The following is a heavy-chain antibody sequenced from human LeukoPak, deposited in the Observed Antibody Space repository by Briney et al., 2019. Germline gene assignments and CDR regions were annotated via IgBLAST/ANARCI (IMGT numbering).Heavy chain of an antibody. Sequence: PGGSLRLSCAASGFTFSTYWMDWARQAPGKGLEWVANIKEDGSVKNYADSVKGRFTISRDNTKNSLYLEMNSLRAEDTAVYYCARNFGLQQFDSWGQGTLVTVSS. J-gene: IGHJ4*02. D-gene: IGHD3-3*01. CDR1: GFTFSTYW. CDR3: ARNFGLQQFDS. V-gene: IGHV3-7*01. CDR2: IKEDGSVK.